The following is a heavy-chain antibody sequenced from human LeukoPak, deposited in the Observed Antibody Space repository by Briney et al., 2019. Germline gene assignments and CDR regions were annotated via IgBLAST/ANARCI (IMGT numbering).Heavy chain of an antibody. CDR2: ISSSSSYT. Sequence: GGSLRLSCAASGFTFSDYYMSWIRQAPGKGLEWVSYISSSSSYTNYADSVKGRFTISRDNAKNSLYLQMISLRAEDTAVYYCAREFSHYYGSGSYRYYFDYWGQGTLVTVSS. CDR1: GFTFSDYY. J-gene: IGHJ4*02. V-gene: IGHV3-11*06. D-gene: IGHD3-10*01. CDR3: AREFSHYYGSGSYRYYFDY.